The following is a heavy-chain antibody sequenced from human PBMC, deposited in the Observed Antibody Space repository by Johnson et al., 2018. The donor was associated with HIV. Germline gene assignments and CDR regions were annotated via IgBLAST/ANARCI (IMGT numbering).Heavy chain of an antibody. CDR1: GFSVSNYG. D-gene: IGHD5-24*01. Sequence: QVQVVESGGGLVQPGGSLTLSCAAPGFSVSNYGIHWVRQAPGKGLEWVAVISYDGRIPSHADSVKGRFTISRDNAKNPLYLQMNSLRAEDTAVYYCAREGDGYNYDAFDIWGQGTMVTVSS. V-gene: IGHV3-30*03. CDR3: AREGDGYNYDAFDI. J-gene: IGHJ3*02. CDR2: ISYDGRIP.